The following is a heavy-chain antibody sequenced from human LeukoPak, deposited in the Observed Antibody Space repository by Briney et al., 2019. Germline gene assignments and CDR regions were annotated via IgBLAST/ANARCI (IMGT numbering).Heavy chain of an antibody. CDR3: ARYYYDSSGFVDAFDI. V-gene: IGHV4-59*01. J-gene: IGHJ3*02. Sequence: SETLSLTCAVYGGSFSGYYWSWIRQPPGKGLGWIGYIYYSGSTNYNPSLKSRVTISVDTSKNQFSLKLSSVTAADTAVYYCARYYYDSSGFVDAFDIWGQGTMVTVSS. D-gene: IGHD3-22*01. CDR2: IYYSGST. CDR1: GGSFSGYY.